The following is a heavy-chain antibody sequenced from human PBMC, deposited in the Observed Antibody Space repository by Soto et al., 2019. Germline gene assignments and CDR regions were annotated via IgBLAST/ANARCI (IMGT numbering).Heavy chain of an antibody. D-gene: IGHD3-22*01. CDR2: IFSNDEK. V-gene: IGHV2-26*01. J-gene: IGHJ5*02. CDR1: GFSLSNARMG. CDR3: ATSASYYYDSSGYSLFDP. Sequence: QVTLKESGPVLVKPTDTLTLTCTVSGFSLSNARMGVSWIRQPPGKALEWLAHIFSNDEKSYSTSLKSRLTISKDTSKSQVVLTMTNMDPVDTATYYCATSASYYYDSSGYSLFDPWGQGTLVTVSS.